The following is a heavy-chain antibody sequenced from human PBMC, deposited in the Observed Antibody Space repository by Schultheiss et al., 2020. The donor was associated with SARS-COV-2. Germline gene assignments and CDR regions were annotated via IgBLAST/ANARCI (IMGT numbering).Heavy chain of an antibody. V-gene: IGHV4-30-4*07. CDR2: IYYSGST. J-gene: IGHJ4*02. D-gene: IGHD3-16*02. CDR1: GGSISRGDCS. CDR3: AALSYRLDY. Sequence: SQTLSLTCAVSGGSISRGDCSWSWIRQPPGKGLEWIGYIYYSGSTNYNPSLKSRVTISVDTSKNQFSLKLSSVTAADTAVYYCAALSYRLDYWGQGILVTVSS.